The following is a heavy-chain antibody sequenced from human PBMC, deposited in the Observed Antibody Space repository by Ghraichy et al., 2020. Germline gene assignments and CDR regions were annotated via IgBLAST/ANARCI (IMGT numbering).Heavy chain of an antibody. CDR2: ISYDGSNK. D-gene: IGHD5-12*01. CDR3: AKAQILVAPPDY. V-gene: IGHV3-30*18. J-gene: IGHJ4*02. CDR1: GFTFSSYG. Sequence: GGSLRLSCAASGFTFSSYGMHWVRQAPGKGLEWVAVISYDGSNKYYADSVKGRFTISRDNSKNTLYLQMNSLRAEDTAVYYCAKAQILVAPPDYWGQGTLVTVSS.